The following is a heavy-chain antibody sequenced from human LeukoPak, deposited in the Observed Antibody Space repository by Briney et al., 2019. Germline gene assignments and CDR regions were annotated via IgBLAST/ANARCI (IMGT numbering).Heavy chain of an antibody. V-gene: IGHV3-48*01. CDR3: ARGYYDFWSGYDY. CDR2: VSSSSSTI. J-gene: IGHJ4*02. Sequence: GGSLRLSCAASGFTFSSYSMNWVRQAPGKGLEWVSYVSSSSSTIYYADSVKGRFTISRDNAKNSLYLQMNSLRAEDTAVYYCARGYYDFWSGYDYWGQGTLVTVSS. D-gene: IGHD3-3*01. CDR1: GFTFSSYS.